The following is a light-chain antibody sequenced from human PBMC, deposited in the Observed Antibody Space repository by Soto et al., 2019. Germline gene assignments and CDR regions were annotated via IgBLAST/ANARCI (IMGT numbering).Light chain of an antibody. Sequence: QSALTQPASVSGSPGQSITISCTGTSSDLGGYNYVCWYQQHPGKAPKLIIYDVNNRPSGISDRFAGSQSGNTASLNISGHHAEDEGTYYCTSSATGTTLFGGGTKLTVL. CDR2: DVN. CDR3: TSSATGTTL. CDR1: SSDLGGYNY. V-gene: IGLV2-14*03. J-gene: IGLJ3*02.